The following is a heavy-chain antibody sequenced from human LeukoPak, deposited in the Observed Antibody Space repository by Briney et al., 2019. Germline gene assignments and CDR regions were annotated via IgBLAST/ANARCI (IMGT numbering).Heavy chain of an antibody. D-gene: IGHD1-1*01. CDR3: ARGNWNDPKVHSDY. CDR2: ISTFNGNT. V-gene: IGHV1-18*01. J-gene: IGHJ4*02. CDR1: GYTFSSYS. Sequence: GASVKVSCKASGYTFSSYSITWVRQAPGRGLEWMGWISTFNGNTNYAQKFQGRVTLTTDTSTNTAYMDLRSLRFDDTAVYYCARGNWNDPKVHSDYWGQGTLVTVSS.